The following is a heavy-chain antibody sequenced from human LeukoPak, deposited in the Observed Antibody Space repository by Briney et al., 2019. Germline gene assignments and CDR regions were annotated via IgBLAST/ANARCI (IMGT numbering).Heavy chain of an antibody. J-gene: IGHJ4*02. CDR2: ISPSSSST. CDR3: ARDFLSRVASPPADY. CDR1: GFTFSDYY. Sequence: GGSLRLSCAASGFTFSDYYMSWIRQAPGTGLEWISYISPSSSSTNYADSVKGRFTISRDNAQNSLYLQMDSLRAEDTAVYYCARDFLSRVASPPADYWGQGTLVTVSS. D-gene: IGHD2-2*01. V-gene: IGHV3-11*05.